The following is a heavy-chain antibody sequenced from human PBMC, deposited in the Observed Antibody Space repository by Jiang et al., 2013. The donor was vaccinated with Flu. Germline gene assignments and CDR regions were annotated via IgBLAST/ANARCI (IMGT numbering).Heavy chain of an antibody. D-gene: IGHD3-16*01. V-gene: IGHV3-21*01. Sequence: VQLLESGGGLVKPGGSLRLSCAASGFTFSHFQMNWVRQAPGKGLEWVSSLSAGSGHTYYADSVEGRFTISRDNAKDSLFLQMDSLSTEDTAIYYCARSWGARNMDDPFDIWAKGQRSPSLQ. CDR1: GFTFSHFQ. CDR2: LSAGSGHT. J-gene: IGHJ3*02. CDR3: ARSWGARNMDDPFDI.